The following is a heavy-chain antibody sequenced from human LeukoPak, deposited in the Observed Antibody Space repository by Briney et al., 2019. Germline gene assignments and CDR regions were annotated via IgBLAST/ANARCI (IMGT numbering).Heavy chain of an antibody. CDR3: ARLQYTGSYYPDY. D-gene: IGHD1-26*01. V-gene: IGHV4-39*07. CDR1: GGSISSSGYY. CDR2: IYYSGST. Sequence: SETLSLTCIVSGGSISSSGYYWGWIRQPPGKGLEWIGSIYYSGSTNYNPSLKSRVTILVDTSKNQFSLKLSSVTAADTAVYYCARLQYTGSYYPDYWGQGTLVTVSS. J-gene: IGHJ4*02.